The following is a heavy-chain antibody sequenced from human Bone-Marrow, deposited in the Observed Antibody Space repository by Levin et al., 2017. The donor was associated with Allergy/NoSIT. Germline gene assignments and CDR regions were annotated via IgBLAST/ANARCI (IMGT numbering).Heavy chain of an antibody. CDR3: ARGAGTSGWFPIYY. CDR1: DVSLSGYS. V-gene: IGHV4-34*01. CDR2: VEDSGRA. Sequence: GSLRLSCGVYDVSLSGYSWIWIRQSPGKSLEWIGEVEDSGRATYNASLASRVTISADRSKNQISLRLSSVTAAATATYFCARGAGTSGWFPIYYWGRGTPVTVSS. J-gene: IGHJ4*02. D-gene: IGHD6-19*01.